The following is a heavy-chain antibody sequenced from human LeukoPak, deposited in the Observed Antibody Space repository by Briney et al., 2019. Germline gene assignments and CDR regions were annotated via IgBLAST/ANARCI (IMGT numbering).Heavy chain of an antibody. CDR3: ARVVIVSGSKGNSYESSGFYSWFDP. CDR1: GFTFSAYW. D-gene: IGHD3-22*01. V-gene: IGHV3-74*01. J-gene: IGHJ5*02. CDR2: INNDGTAT. Sequence: GGSLRLSCAASGFTFSAYWMHWVRQVPGKGLVWVSRINNDGTATFFADSVKGRFTISRDNAENSLYLQMNSLRAEDTAVYFCARVVIVSGSKGNSYESSGFYSWFDPWGQGTLVTVSS.